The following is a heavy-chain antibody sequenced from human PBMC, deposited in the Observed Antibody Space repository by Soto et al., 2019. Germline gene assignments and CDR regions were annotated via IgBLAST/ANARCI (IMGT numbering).Heavy chain of an antibody. CDR1: GFTFSTFW. CDR3: ARDSGDFWDCYNGMDV. D-gene: IGHD3-3*01. V-gene: IGHV3-7*03. CDR2: IKPDESEK. J-gene: IGHJ6*02. Sequence: GGSLRLSCAASGFTFSTFWMSWVRQAPGKGLEWVANIKPDESEKFYVDSVKGRFTISRDNAKNSLYLQMNNLRAEDTAVYYCARDSGDFWDCYNGMDVWGRGTTVTVSS.